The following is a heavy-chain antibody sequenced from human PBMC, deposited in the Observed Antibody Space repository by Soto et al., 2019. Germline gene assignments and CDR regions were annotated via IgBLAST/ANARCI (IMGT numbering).Heavy chain of an antibody. CDR1: EYSFASYW. CDR2: IDPSDSYT. CDR3: ARLEAFRSLVYYYYGMDV. V-gene: IGHV5-10-1*01. D-gene: IGHD3-3*02. Sequence: GPSQKVSCKGSEYSFASYWISWMSKIHGKGLEWMGGIDPSDSYTNYSPSFQGHVTISADKSISTAYLQWSSLKASDTAMYYCARLEAFRSLVYYYYGMDVWVQGTTVTGSS. J-gene: IGHJ6*02.